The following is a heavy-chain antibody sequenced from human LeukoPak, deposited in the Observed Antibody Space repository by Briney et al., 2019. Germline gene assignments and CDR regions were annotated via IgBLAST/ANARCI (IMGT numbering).Heavy chain of an antibody. Sequence: GGSLRLSCAASGFTVSSNYMSWVRQAPGKGLEWVSVIYSGGSTYYADSVKGRFTISRDNSKNTLYLQMNSLRAEDTAVYYCARAPYSSGWYDYWGQGTPVTVSS. J-gene: IGHJ4*02. CDR3: ARAPYSSGWYDY. CDR1: GFTVSSNY. D-gene: IGHD6-19*01. V-gene: IGHV3-53*01. CDR2: IYSGGST.